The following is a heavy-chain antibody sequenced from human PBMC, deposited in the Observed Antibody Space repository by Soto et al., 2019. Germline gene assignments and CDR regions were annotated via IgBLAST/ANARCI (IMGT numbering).Heavy chain of an antibody. CDR3: ASRIRIVGGIRDY. V-gene: IGHV3-23*01. CDR2: ISGGAGTP. D-gene: IGHD1-26*01. Sequence: EVQLLESGGGLLQPGGSLRLSCAASGFAFSTSSMIWVRQAPGKGLEWVSSISGGAGTPYYADSVKGRFTISRDDSKSTLFLQVNSLRADDTAVYYCASRIRIVGGIRDYWGQGTRVTVSS. CDR1: GFAFSTSS. J-gene: IGHJ4*02.